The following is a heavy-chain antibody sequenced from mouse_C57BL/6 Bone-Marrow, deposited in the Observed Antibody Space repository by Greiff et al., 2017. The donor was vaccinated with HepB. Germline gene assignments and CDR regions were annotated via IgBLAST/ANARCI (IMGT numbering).Heavy chain of an antibody. CDR2: IHPNSGST. J-gene: IGHJ3*01. V-gene: IGHV1-64*01. Sequence: QVQLQQPGAELVKPGASVKLSCKASGYTFTSYWMHWVKQRPGQGLEWIGMIHPNSGSTNYNEKFKRKATLTVDKSSSTAYMQLSSLTSEDSAVYYCARSEYGYDLFAYWGQGTLVTVSA. D-gene: IGHD2-2*01. CDR1: GYTFTSYW. CDR3: ARSEYGYDLFAY.